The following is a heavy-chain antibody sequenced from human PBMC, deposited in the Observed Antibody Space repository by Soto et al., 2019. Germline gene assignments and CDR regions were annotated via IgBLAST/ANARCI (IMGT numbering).Heavy chain of an antibody. D-gene: IGHD6-19*01. J-gene: IGHJ5*02. CDR2: INAGNGNT. V-gene: IGHV1-3*05. CDR1: GYTFTSYA. Sequence: QVQLVQSGAEEKKPGASVKVSCKASGYTFTSYAMHWVRQDPGQRLEWMGWINAGNGNTKYSQKFQGRVTITRDTSASTAYMELSSLRSEDTAVYYCARGGGWYVWFDPWGQGTLVTVSS. CDR3: ARGGGWYVWFDP.